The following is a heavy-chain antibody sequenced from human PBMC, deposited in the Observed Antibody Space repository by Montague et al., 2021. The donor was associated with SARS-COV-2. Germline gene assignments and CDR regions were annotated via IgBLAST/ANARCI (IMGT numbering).Heavy chain of an antibody. J-gene: IGHJ4*02. CDR3: ARVVAAAGTPVFDY. D-gene: IGHD6-13*01. V-gene: IGHV4-34*01. CDR1: GGSFSGYY. CDR2: INHSGST. Sequence: SETLSLTCTVYGGSFSGYYWCCIRQPPAKGLEWCGEINHSGSTNYNPSLKSRVTMSGDTSTNQFSLKLSSVTAVDTAVYYCARVVAAAGTPVFDYWGQGTQVPVS.